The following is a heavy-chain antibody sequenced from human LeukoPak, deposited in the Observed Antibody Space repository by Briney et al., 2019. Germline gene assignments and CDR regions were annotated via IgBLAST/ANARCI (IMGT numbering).Heavy chain of an antibody. Sequence: LPGGSLRLSCAPSGFTFSSYWMTWVRQAPGRGLEWVANINQVGNETYYVDSVKGRFTISRDNAKSSLFLQMNSLRAEDTAVYYCARDYGDYWGQGTLVTVSS. CDR1: GFTFSSYW. J-gene: IGHJ4*02. V-gene: IGHV3-7*01. D-gene: IGHD3-10*01. CDR2: INQVGNET. CDR3: ARDYGDY.